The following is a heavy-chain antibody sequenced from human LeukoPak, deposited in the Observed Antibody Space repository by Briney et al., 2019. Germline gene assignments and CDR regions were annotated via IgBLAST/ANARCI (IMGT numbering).Heavy chain of an antibody. CDR1: RFTFRSLG. CDR2: ISYDGSLK. Sequence: GRSLRLSCAASRFTFRSLGMHWVRQAPDKGLEWVAIISYDGSLKYYADSVKGRFTISRDNSKNTLYLQISSLRVEDTAVYYCAKETYDSSGYYFAYFDYWGQGTLVTVSA. J-gene: IGHJ4*02. D-gene: IGHD3-22*01. CDR3: AKETYDSSGYYFAYFDY. V-gene: IGHV3-30*18.